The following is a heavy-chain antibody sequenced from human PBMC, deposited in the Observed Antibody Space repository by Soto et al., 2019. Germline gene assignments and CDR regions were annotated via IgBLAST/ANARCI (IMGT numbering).Heavy chain of an antibody. CDR1: GGSISSYY. CDR2: IYYSGST. Sequence: SETLSLTCTVSGGSISSYYWSWIRQPPGKGLEWIGYIYYSGSTNYNPSLKSRVTISVDTSKNQFSLKLSSVTAADTAVYYCARDRMYYYDSGFDYWGQGTLVTVSS. V-gene: IGHV4-59*01. J-gene: IGHJ4*02. CDR3: ARDRMYYYDSGFDY. D-gene: IGHD3-22*01.